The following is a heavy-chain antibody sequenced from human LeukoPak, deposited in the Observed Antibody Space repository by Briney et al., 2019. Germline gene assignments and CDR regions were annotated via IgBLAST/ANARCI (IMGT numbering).Heavy chain of an antibody. J-gene: IGHJ5*02. CDR2: ISGSGGST. CDR1: GFTFSGYA. Sequence: GGSWRLSCEASGFTFSGYARSGVGQAQGKGRGGVSAISGSGGSTYYADSVKGRFTISRDNSKNTLYLQMNSLRAEDTAVYYCAKDPHCGGDCYTGPWGQGTLVTVSS. D-gene: IGHD2-21*02. V-gene: IGHV3-23*01. CDR3: AKDPHCGGDCYTGP.